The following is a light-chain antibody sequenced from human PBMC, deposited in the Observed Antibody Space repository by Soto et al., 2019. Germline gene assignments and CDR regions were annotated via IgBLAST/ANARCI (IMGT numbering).Light chain of an antibody. CDR3: QHFANLPMT. CDR1: QDIRNS. Sequence: DIQMTQSPSFLSASVGDRVTITCQASQDIRNSLNWYQQKPGTAPNLLIYDASNLETGVPSRFSGSGSGTDFSFSISSLQPEDIATYYCQHFANLPMTFGQGTRLEIK. J-gene: IGKJ5*01. CDR2: DAS. V-gene: IGKV1-33*01.